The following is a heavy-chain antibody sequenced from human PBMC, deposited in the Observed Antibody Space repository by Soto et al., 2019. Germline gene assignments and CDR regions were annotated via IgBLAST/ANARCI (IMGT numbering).Heavy chain of an antibody. CDR2: ISAYNGNT. Sequence: ASVKVSCKASGYTFTSYGISWVRQAPGQGLEWMGWISAYNGNTNYAQKLQGRVTMTTDTSTSTACMELRSLRSDDTAVYYCAREDYGDYAFDGMDVWGQGTTVTVSS. CDR1: GYTFTSYG. D-gene: IGHD4-17*01. J-gene: IGHJ6*02. V-gene: IGHV1-18*04. CDR3: AREDYGDYAFDGMDV.